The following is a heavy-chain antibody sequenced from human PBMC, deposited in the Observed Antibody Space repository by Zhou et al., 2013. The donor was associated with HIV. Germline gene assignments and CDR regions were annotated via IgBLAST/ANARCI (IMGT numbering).Heavy chain of an antibody. J-gene: IGHJ4*02. V-gene: IGHV1-69*14. CDR2: IIPMFGIA. D-gene: IGHD3-3*01. CDR3: ARDGHETRSGVVIIGGDYLDF. CDR1: GGTFSNHV. Sequence: QVQLVQSGAEVKKSGSSVKVSCKASGGTFSNHVISWVRQAPGQGLEWMGGIIPMFGIADYTQKFQDRVTITAEKSTSTVYMELSSLKSEDTATYYCARDGHETRSGVVIIGGDYLDFWGQGTLVSVSS.